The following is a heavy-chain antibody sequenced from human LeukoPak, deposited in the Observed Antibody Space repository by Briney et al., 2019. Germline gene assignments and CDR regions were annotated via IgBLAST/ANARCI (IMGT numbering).Heavy chain of an antibody. J-gene: IGHJ4*02. CDR1: GYTFTGYF. D-gene: IGHD6-13*01. CDR3: ARAQSLTAPAGTFANS. Sequence: ASVKVSCKASGYTFTGYFLYWVRRAPGQGFEWMGWINPSSGGTYYTQRFQGRVTMTRDTSISTAYMELSSLRSDDTTVYYCARAQSLTAPAGTFANSWGQGTLVTVSS. CDR2: INPSSGGT. V-gene: IGHV1-2*02.